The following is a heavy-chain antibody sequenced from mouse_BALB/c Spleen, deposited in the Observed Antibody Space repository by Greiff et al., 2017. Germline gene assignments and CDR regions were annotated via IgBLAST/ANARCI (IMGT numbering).Heavy chain of an antibody. CDR1: GFTFSDYG. V-gene: IGHV5-15*02. CDR2: ISNLAYSI. J-gene: IGHJ3*01. CDR3: ARDEGNYPATWFAD. D-gene: IGHD2-1*01. Sequence: EVQGVESGGGLVQPGGSRKLSCAASGFTFSDYGMAWVRQAPGKGPEWVAFISNLAYSIYYADTVTGRFTISRENAKNTLYLEMSSLRSEDTAMYYCARDEGNYPATWFADWGEGTVVTVAA.